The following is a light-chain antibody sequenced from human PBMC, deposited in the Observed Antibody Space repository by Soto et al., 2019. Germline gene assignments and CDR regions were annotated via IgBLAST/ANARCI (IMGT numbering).Light chain of an antibody. CDR1: QSVGSY. V-gene: IGKV3-11*01. CDR2: DAA. Sequence: EIVLTQSPATLSLSPGERATLSCRASQSVGSYLAWYQQKPGQVPRLLIYDAAYRATGIPARFSGSGSGTDFTLTVSSLETEDFAVYYCQQRNNWPRFTFGPGTKVDIK. J-gene: IGKJ3*01. CDR3: QQRNNWPRFT.